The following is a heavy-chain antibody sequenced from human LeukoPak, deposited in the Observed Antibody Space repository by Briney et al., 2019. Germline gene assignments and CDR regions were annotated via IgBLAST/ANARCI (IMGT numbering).Heavy chain of an antibody. CDR2: IYHSGST. J-gene: IGHJ3*02. D-gene: IGHD3-22*01. CDR1: GGSISSYY. CDR3: ASPDYDSSGYYYGGNAFDI. V-gene: IGHV4-38-2*02. Sequence: SETLSLTCTVSGGSISSYYWGWIRQPPGKGLEWIGSIYHSGSTYYNPSLKSRVTISVDTSKNQFSLKLSSVTAADTAVYYCASPDYDSSGYYYGGNAFDIWGQGTMVTVSS.